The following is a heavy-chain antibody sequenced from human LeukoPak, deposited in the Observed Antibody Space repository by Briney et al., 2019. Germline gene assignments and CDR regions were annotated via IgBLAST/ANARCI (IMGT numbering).Heavy chain of an antibody. D-gene: IGHD6-19*01. CDR3: ARQAQWLVRGLD. Sequence: GESLKISCKGSGYSFTSYWISWVRQMPGKGLEWMGRIDPSDSYTNYSPSFQGHVTISADKSISTAYLQWSSLKASDTAIYYCARQAQWLVRGLDWGQGTLVTVSS. V-gene: IGHV5-10-1*01. CDR1: GYSFTSYW. CDR2: IDPSDSYT. J-gene: IGHJ4*02.